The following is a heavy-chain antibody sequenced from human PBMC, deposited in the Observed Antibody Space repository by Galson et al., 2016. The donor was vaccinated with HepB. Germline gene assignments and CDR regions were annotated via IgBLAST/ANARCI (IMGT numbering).Heavy chain of an antibody. CDR1: GGSIDNYY. V-gene: IGHV4-59*01. D-gene: IGHD7-27*01. J-gene: IGHJ5*02. Sequence: ETLSLTCTVSGGSIDNYYWSWIRQPPGKELQYIGRIFSTGSTNYNPSLKGRVTISVDTSKTQFSLKLTSMTAADTAVYYCARVPKTGDYFDPWGQGTLVTVSS. CDR2: IFSTGST. CDR3: ARVPKTGDYFDP.